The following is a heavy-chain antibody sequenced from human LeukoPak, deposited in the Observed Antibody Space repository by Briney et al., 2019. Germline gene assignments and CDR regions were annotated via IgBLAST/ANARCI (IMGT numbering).Heavy chain of an antibody. Sequence: GASVKVSCKASGYTFTGYYMHWVRQAPGQGLEWMGWINPNSGGTNYAQKFQGRVTMTRDTSISTAYMELSRLRSDDTAVYYCARDRRLSSSSCAAGFDPWGQGTLVTVSS. CDR2: INPNSGGT. J-gene: IGHJ5*02. V-gene: IGHV1-2*02. D-gene: IGHD6-13*01. CDR1: GYTFTGYY. CDR3: ARDRRLSSSSCAAGFDP.